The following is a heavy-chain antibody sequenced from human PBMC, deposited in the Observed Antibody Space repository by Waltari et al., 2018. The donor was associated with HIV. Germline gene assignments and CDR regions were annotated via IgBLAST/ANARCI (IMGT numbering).Heavy chain of an antibody. J-gene: IGHJ4*02. CDR1: GYTFTSSA. CDR3: ARDSFPGALYYFDY. V-gene: IGHV1-3*01. CDR2: INAGNGNT. D-gene: IGHD3-16*01. Sequence: QVQLVQSGAEVKKPGASVKVSCKASGYTFTSSAMHWVRQAPGQRLEWKGWINAGNGNTKYSQKFQGRVTITRDTSASTAYMELSSLRSEDTAVYYCARDSFPGALYYFDYWGQGTLVTVSS.